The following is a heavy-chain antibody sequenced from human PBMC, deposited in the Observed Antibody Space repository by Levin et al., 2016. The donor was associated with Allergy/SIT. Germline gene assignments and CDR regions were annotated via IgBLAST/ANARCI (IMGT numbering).Heavy chain of an antibody. CDR2: ISSSSSYT. CDR3: ARDRIVVVPAAALEYYYGMDV. CDR1: GFTFSDYY. J-gene: IGHJ6*02. Sequence: GSLRLSCAASGFTFSDYYMSWIRQAPGKGLEWVSYISSSSSYTNYADSVKGRFTISRDNAKNSLYLQMNSLRAEDTAVYYCARDRIVVVPAAALEYYYGMDVWGQGTTVTVSS. D-gene: IGHD2-2*01. V-gene: IGHV3-11*05.